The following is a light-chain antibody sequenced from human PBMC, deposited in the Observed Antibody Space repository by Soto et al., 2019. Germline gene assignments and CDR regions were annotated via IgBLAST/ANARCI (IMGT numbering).Light chain of an antibody. CDR3: QQYNIRPPWT. Sequence: EIVMTQSPATLSASPGDRVTLSCRASQSVSTNLAWYQHKPGQAPSLLIYHATTRATGIPARFSGSGSETEFTLTISSLQSEDFAVYYWQQYNIRPPWTFGQGTKVEIK. CDR2: HAT. V-gene: IGKV3-15*01. J-gene: IGKJ1*01. CDR1: QSVSTN.